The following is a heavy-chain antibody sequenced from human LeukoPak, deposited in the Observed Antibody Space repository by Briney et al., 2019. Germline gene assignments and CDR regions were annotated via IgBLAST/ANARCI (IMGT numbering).Heavy chain of an antibody. CDR2: INHSGGT. CDR3: ARGSRWTRKYYFDF. D-gene: IGHD5-24*01. V-gene: IGHV4-34*01. CDR1: GGALSGYY. J-gene: IGHJ4*02. Sequence: SETLSLTCAVYGGALSGYYWSWIRQPPGKGPEWIGEINHSGGTNYNPSLKTRVTISVDTSKNQFSLKLSSVTAAHTPIYYCARGSRWTRKYYFDFWGQGTLVTVSS.